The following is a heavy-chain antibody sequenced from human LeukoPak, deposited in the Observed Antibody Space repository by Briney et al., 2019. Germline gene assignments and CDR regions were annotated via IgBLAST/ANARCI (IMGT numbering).Heavy chain of an antibody. CDR3: AREQYQLARENWFDP. D-gene: IGHD2-2*01. CDR2: ISAYNGNT. CDR1: GYTFTSYG. V-gene: IGHV1-18*04. J-gene: IGHJ5*02. Sequence: ASVKVSCKASGYTFTSYGISWVQQAPGQGLEWMGWISAYNGNTNYAQKLQGRVTMTTDTSTSTAYMELRSLRSDDTAVYYCAREQYQLARENWFDPWGQGTLVTVSS.